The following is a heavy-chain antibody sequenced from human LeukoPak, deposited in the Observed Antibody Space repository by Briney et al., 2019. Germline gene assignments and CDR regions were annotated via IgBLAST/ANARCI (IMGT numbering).Heavy chain of an antibody. CDR2: IYYSGST. D-gene: IGHD6-13*01. CDR1: GGSISSYY. J-gene: IGHJ4*02. V-gene: IGHV4-59*01. CDR3: ARVTGTAAGTNDFDY. Sequence: SETLSLTCTVSGGSISSYYWSWIRQPPGKGLEWIGYIYYSGSTNYNPSLKSRVTISVDTSKNQFPLKLSSVTAADTAVYYCARVTGTAAGTNDFDYWGQGTLVTVSS.